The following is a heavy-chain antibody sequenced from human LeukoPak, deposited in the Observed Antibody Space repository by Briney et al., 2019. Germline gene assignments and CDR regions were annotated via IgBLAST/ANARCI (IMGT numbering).Heavy chain of an antibody. CDR1: GGSISSYY. CDR2: IYYSGST. D-gene: IGHD5-12*01. CDR3: ARGRGHFDY. J-gene: IGHJ4*02. V-gene: IGHV4-59*01. Sequence: SETLSLTCTVSGGSISSYYWSWIRQPPGKGLEWIGYIYYSGSTNYNPSLKSRVTISVDTSKNQFSLKLSSVTAADTAVYYCARGRGHFDYWGQGTLVTVSS.